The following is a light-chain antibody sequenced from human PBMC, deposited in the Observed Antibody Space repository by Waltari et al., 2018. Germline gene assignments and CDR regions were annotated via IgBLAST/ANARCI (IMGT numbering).Light chain of an antibody. J-gene: IGKJ4*01. CDR2: GAS. Sequence: ELVLTQSPGTLSLSPGDRATLSCRASQSVSSIYFAWYQQKPGQAPRLLIYGASRRAAGVPDRFSGSGSGTDFTLTISRLEPEDFAVYYCQQYGSSPPLTFGGGTKVEIK. V-gene: IGKV3-20*01. CDR1: QSVSSIY. CDR3: QQYGSSPPLT.